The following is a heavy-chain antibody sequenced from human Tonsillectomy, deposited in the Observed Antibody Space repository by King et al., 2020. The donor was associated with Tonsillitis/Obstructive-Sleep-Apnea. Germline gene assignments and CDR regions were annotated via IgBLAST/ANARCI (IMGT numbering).Heavy chain of an antibody. J-gene: IGHJ4*02. Sequence: VQLTQWGAELLKPSETLSLTCAVYGGSFSGYYWSWLRQPPGKGLEWIGEINHSGSTNYNPSLKSRVTISVDTSKNQFSLKLSSVTAADTAVYYCARVHYYDSSGYYIDYWGQGTLVTVSS. V-gene: IGHV4-34*01. D-gene: IGHD3-22*01. CDR2: INHSGST. CDR1: GGSFSGYY. CDR3: ARVHYYDSSGYYIDY.